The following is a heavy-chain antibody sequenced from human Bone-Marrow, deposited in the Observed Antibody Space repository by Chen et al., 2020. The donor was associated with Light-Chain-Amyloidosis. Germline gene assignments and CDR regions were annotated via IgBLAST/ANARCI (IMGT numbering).Heavy chain of an antibody. D-gene: IGHD6-6*01. CDR2: INHSGST. Sequence: QVPLQQWGAGLLKHSETLSLTCAVNGGSFRGYYWSWIRQPPGKGLEWIGEINHSGSTNYNPSLKSRVTISVDTSKNQFSLKLSSVTAADTAVYYCARGHSNVYSSSAQRRNWFDPWGQGTLVTVSS. V-gene: IGHV4-34*01. J-gene: IGHJ5*02. CDR3: ARGHSNVYSSSAQRRNWFDP. CDR1: GGSFRGYY.